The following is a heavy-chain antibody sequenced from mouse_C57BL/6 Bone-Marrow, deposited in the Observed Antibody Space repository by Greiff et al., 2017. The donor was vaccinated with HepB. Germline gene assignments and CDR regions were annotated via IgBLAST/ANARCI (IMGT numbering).Heavy chain of an antibody. CDR1: GFTFSSYA. D-gene: IGHD1-1*01. Sequence: EVKLVESGGGLVKPGGSLKLSCAASGFTFSSYAMSWVRQTPEKRLEWVATISDGGSYTYSPDNVKGRFTISRDNAKNNLYLQMSHLKSEDTAMYYCARDSPPVYYVSSYYFDYWGQGTTLTVSS. J-gene: IGHJ2*01. CDR3: ARDSPPVYYVSSYYFDY. CDR2: ISDGGSYT. V-gene: IGHV5-4*01.